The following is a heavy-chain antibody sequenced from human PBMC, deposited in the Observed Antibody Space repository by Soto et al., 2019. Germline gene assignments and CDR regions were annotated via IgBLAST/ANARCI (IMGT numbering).Heavy chain of an antibody. J-gene: IGHJ4*02. V-gene: IGHV4-59*01. CDR1: GGCIWGSY. D-gene: IGHD6-19*01. CDR2: VYYTGST. CDR3: ARRVAVPGAHIDY. Sequence: SETLSLTCSVCGGCIWGSYWSWIRQSPGKGLEWLGYVYYTGSTNYSPSLRSRVSISVDTSKNEFSLRLSSVTAADTAVYFCARRVAVPGAHIDYWGQGTQVTVSS.